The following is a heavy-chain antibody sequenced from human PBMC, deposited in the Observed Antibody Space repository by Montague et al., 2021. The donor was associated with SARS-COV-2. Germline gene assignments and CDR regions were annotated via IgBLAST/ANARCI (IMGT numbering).Heavy chain of an antibody. CDR2: IYYSGST. CDR3: ARVHFVSSGWYPDAFGI. D-gene: IGHD6-19*01. Sequence: TLSLTCTVSGGSINSGGYYWSWIRQHPGKGLEWIGYIYYSGSTYSNPSPQSRLTISVDTSKNQFSLKLSSVTAADTAVYYCARVHFVSSGWYPDAFGIWGQGTMVTVSS. V-gene: IGHV4-31*03. J-gene: IGHJ3*02. CDR1: GGSINSGGYY.